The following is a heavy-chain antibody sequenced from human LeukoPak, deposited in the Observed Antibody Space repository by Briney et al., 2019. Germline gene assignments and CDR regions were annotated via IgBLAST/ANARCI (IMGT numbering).Heavy chain of an antibody. CDR2: ISSSSSYI. CDR1: GFTFSSYS. V-gene: IGHV3-21*01. Sequence: GGSLRLSCAASGFTFSSYSMNWVRQAPGKGLEWVSCISSSSSYIYYADSVKGRLTISRDNARNSLYLQINSLRAEDTAVYYCARDNGDYVWSGCWTHWGQGTLVTVSS. J-gene: IGHJ4*02. D-gene: IGHD4-17*01. CDR3: ARDNGDYVWSGCWTH.